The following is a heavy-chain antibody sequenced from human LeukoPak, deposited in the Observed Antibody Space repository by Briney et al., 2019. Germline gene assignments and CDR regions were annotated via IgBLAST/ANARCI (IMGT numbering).Heavy chain of an antibody. CDR1: GFTFSSYW. CDR3: ARDYHGVENYFDY. D-gene: IGHD2-2*01. CDR2: IKQGGSEK. J-gene: IGHJ4*02. Sequence: GGSLSLSCAASGFTFSSYWMSWVRQAPGKGLEWVANIKQGGSEKYYVDSVKGRFTISRDNAKNSLYLQMNSMRAEDTAVYYCARDYHGVENYFDYWGQGTLVTVSS. V-gene: IGHV3-7*01.